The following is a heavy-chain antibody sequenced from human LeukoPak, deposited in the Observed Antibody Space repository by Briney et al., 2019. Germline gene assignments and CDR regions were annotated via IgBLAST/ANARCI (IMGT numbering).Heavy chain of an antibody. Sequence: YPGGSLRLSCAASGFTFSDYYMSWIRQAPGKGLEWVSYISSSGSTIYYADSVKGRFTISRDNAKNSLYLQMNSLRAEDTAVYYCAGLSDTATTHPIPWGQGTLVTVSS. CDR1: GFTFSDYY. V-gene: IGHV3-11*04. J-gene: IGHJ5*02. CDR2: ISSSGSTI. CDR3: AGLSDTATTHPIP. D-gene: IGHD5-18*01.